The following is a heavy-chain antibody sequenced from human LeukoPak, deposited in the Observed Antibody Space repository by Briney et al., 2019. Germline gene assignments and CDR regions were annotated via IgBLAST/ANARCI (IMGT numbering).Heavy chain of an antibody. CDR2: IDPSDSYT. CDR1: GYSSTNHW. D-gene: IGHD4-17*01. V-gene: IGHV5-10-1*01. CDR3: ATGASKVTTDFANY. Sequence: GESLTISCKASGYSSTNHWISWVRQMPGKGLEWMGRIDPSDSYTKYSPSFEGHVTISVDKSISTAFLQWHSLKASDSAMYYCATGASKVTTDFANYWGQGTQVAVSS. J-gene: IGHJ4*02.